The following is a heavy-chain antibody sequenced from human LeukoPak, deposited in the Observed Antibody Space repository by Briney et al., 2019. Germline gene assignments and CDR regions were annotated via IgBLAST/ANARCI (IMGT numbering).Heavy chain of an antibody. CDR3: ARQARTIQLWSFDY. D-gene: IGHD5-18*01. J-gene: IGHJ4*02. V-gene: IGHV3-21*01. Sequence: PGGSLRLSCVASGFTFSSYSMNWVRQAPGKGLEWVSSISSSSSYIYYADSVKGRFTISRDNAKNSLYLQMNSLRAEDTAVYYCARQARTIQLWSFDYWGQGTLVTVSS. CDR1: GFTFSSYS. CDR2: ISSSSSYI.